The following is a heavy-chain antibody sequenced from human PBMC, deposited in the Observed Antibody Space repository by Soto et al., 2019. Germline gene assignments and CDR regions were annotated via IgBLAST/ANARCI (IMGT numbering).Heavy chain of an antibody. V-gene: IGHV1-3*01. CDR1: GYTFTKYA. CDR2: INAGNGNT. Sequence: QVQLVQSGAEVKKPGASVKVSCKAFGYTFTKYAIHWVRQAPGQRLEWMGWINAGNGNTKHSQKFQGRVIITRDTSASTVYMELSSLRSEDTAVYYCASGRLGMEVWGQGTTVTVSS. J-gene: IGHJ6*02. CDR3: ASGRLGMEV.